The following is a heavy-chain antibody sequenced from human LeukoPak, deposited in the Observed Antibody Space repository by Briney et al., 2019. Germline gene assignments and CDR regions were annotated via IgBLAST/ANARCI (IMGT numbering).Heavy chain of an antibody. CDR3: ARVGLLMAFDY. D-gene: IGHD2-15*01. Sequence: GGSLRLSCAASGFTFSSYEMNWVRQAPGKGLEWVSYISSSGSTIYYADSVKGRFTISRDNAKNSLYLQMNSLRAEDTAVYYCARVGLLMAFDYWGQGTLVTVP. CDR2: ISSSGSTI. V-gene: IGHV3-48*03. CDR1: GFTFSSYE. J-gene: IGHJ4*02.